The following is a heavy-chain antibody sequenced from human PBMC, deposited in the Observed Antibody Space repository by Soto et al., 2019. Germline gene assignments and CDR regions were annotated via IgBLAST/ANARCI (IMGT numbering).Heavy chain of an antibody. D-gene: IGHD4-17*01. Sequence: QVQLVQSGAEVKKPGASVKVSCKASGYTFTGYYMHWVRQAPGQGLEWMGWINPNSGVTNYAQKFQGRVTMTRDTSISTACMELSGLRSDDTAVYYCARDLLMDTVTYSRYYFDYWGQGTLVTVSS. CDR2: INPNSGVT. V-gene: IGHV1-2*02. CDR3: ARDLLMDTVTYSRYYFDY. CDR1: GYTFTGYY. J-gene: IGHJ4*02.